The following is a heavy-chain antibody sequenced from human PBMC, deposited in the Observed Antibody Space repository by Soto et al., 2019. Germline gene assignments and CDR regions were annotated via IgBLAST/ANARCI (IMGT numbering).Heavy chain of an antibody. J-gene: IGHJ5*02. CDR1: GFTSSSYS. Sequence: GGSLRLSCAASGFTSSSYSMNWVRQAPGKGLEWVSSISSSSSYIYYADSVKGRFTISRGNAKNSLYLQMNSLRAEDTAVYYCARDLVGLGVVVAATQFDPWGQGTLVTVSS. D-gene: IGHD2-15*01. V-gene: IGHV3-21*01. CDR3: ARDLVGLGVVVAATQFDP. CDR2: ISSSSSYI.